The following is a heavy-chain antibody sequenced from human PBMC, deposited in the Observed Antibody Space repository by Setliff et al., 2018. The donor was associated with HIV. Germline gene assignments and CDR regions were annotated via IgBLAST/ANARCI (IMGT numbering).Heavy chain of an antibody. CDR2: IYTNGYT. Sequence: KPSETLSLTCSVSGGSISSGSYYWTWIRQPAGKGPEWIGHIYTNGYTNYNPSLKSRVTISVDTSKNQFSLRLTSVTAADTAVYYCARAPPGIQNDAFDVWGQGTMVTVS. V-gene: IGHV4-61*09. CDR1: GGSISSGSYY. CDR3: ARAPPGIQNDAFDV. J-gene: IGHJ3*01.